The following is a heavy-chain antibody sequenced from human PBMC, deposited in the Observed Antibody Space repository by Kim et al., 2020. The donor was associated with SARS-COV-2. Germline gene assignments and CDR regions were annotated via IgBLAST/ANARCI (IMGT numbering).Heavy chain of an antibody. J-gene: IGHJ4*02. D-gene: IGHD3-3*01. CDR1: GGSISSSNW. CDR3: ARKGVTIFGVVITD. CDR2: IYHSGST. V-gene: IGHV4-4*02. Sequence: SETLSLTCAVSGGSISSSNWWSWVRQPPGKGLEWIGEIYHSGSTNYNPSLKSRVTISVDKSKNQFSLKLSSVTAADTAVYYCARKGVTIFGVVITDWGQRTLVTVSS.